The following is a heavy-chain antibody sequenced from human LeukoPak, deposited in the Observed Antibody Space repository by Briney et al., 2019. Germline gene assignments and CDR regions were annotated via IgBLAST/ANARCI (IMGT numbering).Heavy chain of an antibody. V-gene: IGHV4-39*01. CDR3: ARRRDGYNPFDY. Sequence: PSETLSLTCTVSGDSISSSRYSWGWIRQPPGKGLEWIGSIYYSGSTYYNPSLRSRVTIYLDTSKTQFSLKLSSVTAADTAVYYCARRRDGYNPFDYWGQGVLVTVSS. CDR1: GDSISSSRYS. D-gene: IGHD5-24*01. CDR2: IYYSGST. J-gene: IGHJ4*02.